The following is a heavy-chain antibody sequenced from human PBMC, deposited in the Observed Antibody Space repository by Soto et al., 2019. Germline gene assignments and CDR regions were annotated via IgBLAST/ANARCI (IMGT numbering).Heavy chain of an antibody. J-gene: IGHJ3*02. CDR2: ISSSSSYI. D-gene: IGHD3-3*01. CDR3: ARGTQIDAYYDFWSGYLPPDAFDI. V-gene: IGHV3-21*01. Sequence: EVQLVESGGGLVKPGGSLRLSCAASGFTFSSYSMNWVRQAPGKGLEWVSSISSSSSYIYYADSVKGRFTISRDNAKNSLYLQMNSLRAEDTAVYYCARGTQIDAYYDFWSGYLPPDAFDIWGQGTMVTVSS. CDR1: GFTFSSYS.